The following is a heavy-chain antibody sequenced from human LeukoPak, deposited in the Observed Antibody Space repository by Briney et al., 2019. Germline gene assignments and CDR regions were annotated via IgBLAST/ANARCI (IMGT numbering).Heavy chain of an antibody. CDR1: GFTFSSYA. J-gene: IGHJ4*02. CDR2: ISYDGSNK. Sequence: PGGSLRLSCAASGFTFSSYAMHWVRQAPGKGLEWVAVISYDGSNKDYADSVKGRFTISRDDSKNTLYLQMNSLKTEDTAVYYCTTALYDWNDVNYWGQGTLVTVSS. V-gene: IGHV3-30-3*01. D-gene: IGHD1-1*01. CDR3: TTALYDWNDVNY.